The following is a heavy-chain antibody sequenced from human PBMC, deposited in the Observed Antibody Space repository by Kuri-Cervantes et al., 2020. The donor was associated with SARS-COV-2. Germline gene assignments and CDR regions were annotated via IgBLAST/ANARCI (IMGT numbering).Heavy chain of an antibody. Sequence: GESLKISCAASGLNSSSYALSWVRQAPGKGLEWVSAISGSGRSTYYADSVKGRFAISRDSSKNTLYLQMNSLRVEDTAVYYCAKSVQLAVPAATDDYWGQGTLVTVSS. V-gene: IGHV3-23*01. CDR2: ISGSGRST. CDR3: AKSVQLAVPAATDDY. CDR1: GLNSSSYA. D-gene: IGHD2-2*01. J-gene: IGHJ4*02.